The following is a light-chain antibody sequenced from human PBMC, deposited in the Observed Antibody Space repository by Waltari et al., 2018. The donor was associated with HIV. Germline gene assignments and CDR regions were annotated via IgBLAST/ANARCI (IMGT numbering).Light chain of an antibody. V-gene: IGKV3-11*01. CDR2: DAF. CDR1: QTAGEY. Sequence: EIVLTQSPATLSLSPGERATLSCRASQTAGEYLAWYQHKPGQAPRLLLFDAFNRAIGIPARFSGSGSGTDFTLTITSLEPEDSAVYYCHQRYDWPLTFGQGTRVEIK. CDR3: HQRYDWPLT. J-gene: IGKJ1*01.